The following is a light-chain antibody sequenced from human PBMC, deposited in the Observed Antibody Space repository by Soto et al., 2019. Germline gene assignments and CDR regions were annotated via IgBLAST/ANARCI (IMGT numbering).Light chain of an antibody. CDR2: DAS. CDR1: QSVSSN. V-gene: IGKV3-15*01. CDR3: QQYSDWPLS. J-gene: IGKJ4*01. Sequence: EIVMTQSPATLSASPGERATLSCRASQSVSSNLAWYQQKPGQAPRLLIYDASTRATGVPSRFSGSGSGTEFTLTISSLQSEDFAVYYCQQYSDWPLSFGGGTKVEIK.